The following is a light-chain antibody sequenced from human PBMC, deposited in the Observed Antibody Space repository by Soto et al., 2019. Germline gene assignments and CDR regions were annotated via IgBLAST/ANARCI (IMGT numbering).Light chain of an antibody. Sequence: EIVMTQSPATLSVSRGERAARSCRASQSVSSNFAWYQQKPGQAPRLIIYDASNRAPGIPARFSGSGSGTDFTLTISRLEPEDFAVYYCQQRSHWPGTFSQGTKVDIK. CDR1: QSVSSN. V-gene: IGKV3-11*01. CDR3: QQRSHWPGT. CDR2: DAS. J-gene: IGKJ1*01.